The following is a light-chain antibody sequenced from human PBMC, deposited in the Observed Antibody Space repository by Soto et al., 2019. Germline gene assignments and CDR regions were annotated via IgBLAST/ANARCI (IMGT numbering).Light chain of an antibody. CDR1: SSNVGSDT. CDR3: AAWDDGLNGRYV. V-gene: IGLV1-44*01. Sequence: QSVLTQPPSASGTPGQRVTISCSGSSSNVGSDTVNWYQHLPGTAPKLLIYSNDQRPSGVPDRFSGSKSGTSASLAISGLQVEDVGDYCCAAWDDGLNGRYVFGTGTKLTDL. CDR2: SND. J-gene: IGLJ1*01.